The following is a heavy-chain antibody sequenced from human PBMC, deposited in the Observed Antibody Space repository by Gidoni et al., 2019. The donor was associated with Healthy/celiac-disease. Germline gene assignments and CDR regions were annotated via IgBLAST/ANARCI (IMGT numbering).Heavy chain of an antibody. V-gene: IGHV4-39*01. CDR3: ARQTTPTVTFNWFDP. CDR2: IYYRWGT. CDR1: GGSISSRSYY. D-gene: IGHD4-17*01. J-gene: IGHJ5*02. Sequence: QLQLQEAGPGLVKPSETLSLTCTVSGGSISSRSYYWGWIRQPPGKGLEWIWRIYYRWGTYYNPSLKSRVTISVDTSKNQFSLKLSSVTAADPAVYYCARQTTPTVTFNWFDPWGQGTLVTVSS.